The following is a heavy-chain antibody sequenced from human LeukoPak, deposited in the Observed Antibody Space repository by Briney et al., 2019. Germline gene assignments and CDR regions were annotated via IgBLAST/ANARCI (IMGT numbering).Heavy chain of an antibody. CDR3: ARDLRGIIGD. Sequence: SETLSLTCAVYGGSFSDYSWSWVRQPPGKGLEWIGEVNHSGSTNYNPSLKSRVTISADTSKSQFSLKLSSVTAADTAVYYCARDLRGIIGDWGQGTLVTVSS. CDR1: GGSFSDYS. J-gene: IGHJ4*02. CDR2: VNHSGST. V-gene: IGHV4-34*01. D-gene: IGHD3-10*01.